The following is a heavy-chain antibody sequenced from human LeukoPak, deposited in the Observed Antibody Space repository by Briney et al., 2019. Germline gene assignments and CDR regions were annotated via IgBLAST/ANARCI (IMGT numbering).Heavy chain of an antibody. CDR3: AKGVGFSTGWYYFEY. CDR2: ISGNGGST. D-gene: IGHD6-19*01. CDR1: GFTFSSYT. V-gene: IGHV3-64*01. J-gene: IGHJ4*02. Sequence: PGGSLRLSCTASGFTFSSYTIHWVRQAPGMGLEYVSAISGNGGSTYYANSVKGRFTISRDNSKNTLYLQMGSLRAEDMGVYYCAKGVGFSTGWYYFEYWGQGTLVTVSS.